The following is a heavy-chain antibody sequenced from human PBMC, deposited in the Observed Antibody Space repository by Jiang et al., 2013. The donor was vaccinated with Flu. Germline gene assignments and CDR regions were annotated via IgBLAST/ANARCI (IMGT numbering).Heavy chain of an antibody. J-gene: IGHJ4*02. D-gene: IGHD3-10*01. V-gene: IGHV3-23*01. CDR3: AKAPFSQTYYYGSGSID. Sequence: PGKGLEWVSAISGSGGSTYYADSVKGRFTISRDNSKNTLYLQMNSLRAEDTAVYYCAKAPFSQTYYYGSGSIDWGQGTLVTVSS. CDR2: ISGSGGST.